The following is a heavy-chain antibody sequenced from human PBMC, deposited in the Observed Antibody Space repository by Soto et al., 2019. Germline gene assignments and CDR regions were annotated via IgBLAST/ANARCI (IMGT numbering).Heavy chain of an antibody. J-gene: IGHJ4*02. CDR3: AKAKYSGSSYFDY. CDR2: ISSDGSNK. Sequence: GGSLRVSCGTSGLTFSTYGMHWVRQAPGKGLEWVAVISSDGSNKYQADSVKGRFTISRDNSKNTLYLQMNSLRAEDTAVYYCAKAKYSGSSYFDYWGQGTLVTVSA. V-gene: IGHV3-30*18. D-gene: IGHD1-26*01. CDR1: GLTFSTYG.